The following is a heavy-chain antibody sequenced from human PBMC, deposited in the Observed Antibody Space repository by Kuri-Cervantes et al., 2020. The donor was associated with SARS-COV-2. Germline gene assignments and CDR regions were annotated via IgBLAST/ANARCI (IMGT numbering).Heavy chain of an antibody. Sequence: SETLSLTCTVSGGSISSRDYYWSWIRQPPGKGLEWIWYIYYNGSTYYNPFLKSRVTTSVDTSKDQFSLKLSSVTAADTAVYCCARADSNYVLSDYWGQGTLVTVSS. CDR2: IYYNGST. CDR3: ARADSNYVLSDY. D-gene: IGHD4-11*01. V-gene: IGHV4-30-4*08. CDR1: GGSISSRDYY. J-gene: IGHJ4*02.